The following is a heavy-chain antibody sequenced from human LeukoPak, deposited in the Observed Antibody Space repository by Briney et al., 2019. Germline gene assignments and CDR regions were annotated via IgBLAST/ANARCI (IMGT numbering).Heavy chain of an antibody. CDR3: ARDGRGLGYISGDY. V-gene: IGHV4-38-2*02. CDR1: GYSISSGYY. D-gene: IGHD5-12*01. J-gene: IGHJ4*02. CDR2: IYHSGST. Sequence: PSETLSLTCTVSGYSISSGYYWGWIRQPPGQGLEWIGSIYHSGSTYYNPSLKSRVTISVDTSKNQFSLKLSSVTAADTAVYYCARDGRGLGYISGDYWGQGTLVTVSS.